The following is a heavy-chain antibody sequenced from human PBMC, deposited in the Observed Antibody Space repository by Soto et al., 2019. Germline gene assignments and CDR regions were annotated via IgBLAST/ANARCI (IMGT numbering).Heavy chain of an antibody. V-gene: IGHV3-49*03. J-gene: IGHJ5*02. Sequence: GGSLRLSCTASGFTFGDYAMSWFRQAPGKGLEWVGFIRSKAYGGTTEYAASVKGRFTISRDDSKSIAYLQMNSLKTEDTAVYYCTRDPTGSGYDLYWFDPWGQGTLVTVSS. D-gene: IGHD5-12*01. CDR1: GFTFGDYA. CDR3: TRDPTGSGYDLYWFDP. CDR2: IRSKAYGGTT.